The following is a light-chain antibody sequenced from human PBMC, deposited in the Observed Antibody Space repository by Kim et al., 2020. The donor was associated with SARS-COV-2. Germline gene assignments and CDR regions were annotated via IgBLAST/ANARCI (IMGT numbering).Light chain of an antibody. CDR1: SSNIGNNY. CDR2: DNN. V-gene: IGLV1-51*01. J-gene: IGLJ2*01. Sequence: GPKVTISCSGSSSNIGNNYVSWYQQLPGTAPKLLIYDNNKRPSGIPDRFSGSKSGTSATLGITGLQTGDEADYYCGTWDSSLSAVVFGGGTKLTVL. CDR3: GTWDSSLSAVV.